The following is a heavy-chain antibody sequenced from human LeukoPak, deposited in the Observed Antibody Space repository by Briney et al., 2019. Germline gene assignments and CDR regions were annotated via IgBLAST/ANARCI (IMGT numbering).Heavy chain of an antibody. D-gene: IGHD2-2*01. Sequence: GGSLRLSCVGSGFTIRDYAMGWVRQAPGKGLEWVSVLSATGDYTEYADSVRGWFTISRDTSQNTLSLQMYSLRAEDTALYYCAKKPALIKYPFDNWGQGTLVTVSS. J-gene: IGHJ4*02. CDR3: AKKPALIKYPFDN. CDR2: LSATGDYT. V-gene: IGHV3-23*01. CDR1: GFTIRDYA.